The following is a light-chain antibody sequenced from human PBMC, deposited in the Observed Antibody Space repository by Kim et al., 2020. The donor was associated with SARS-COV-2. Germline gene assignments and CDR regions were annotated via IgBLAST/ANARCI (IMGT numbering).Light chain of an antibody. CDR2: TAS. CDR3: QHNYVTPWT. J-gene: IGKJ1*01. Sequence: ASVGDRVTVTCRASQSISSYLNWYQQKPGKAPKHLIYTASSLQSGVPSRFSGSGSGTDFTLTISSLQPEDFATYYCQHNYVTPWTFGQGTKVDIK. V-gene: IGKV1-39*01. CDR1: QSISSY.